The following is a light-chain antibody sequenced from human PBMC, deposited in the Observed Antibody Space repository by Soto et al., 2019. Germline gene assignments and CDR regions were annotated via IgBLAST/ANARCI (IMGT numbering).Light chain of an antibody. Sequence: DIVLTQSPDSLAVSLGERATINCKSSQSVLYSSNNKNYLAWYQQKPGQPPKLLIYWASTRESGVPDRFSGXGSGTXXXXXXXXLQAEDVAVYYCQQYYSTPRTFGQGTKVEIK. CDR2: WAS. CDR1: QSVLYSSNNKNY. J-gene: IGKJ1*01. CDR3: QQYYSTPRT. V-gene: IGKV4-1*01.